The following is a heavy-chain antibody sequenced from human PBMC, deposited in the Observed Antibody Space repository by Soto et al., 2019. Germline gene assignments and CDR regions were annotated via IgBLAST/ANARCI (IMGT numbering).Heavy chain of an antibody. CDR1: VYTFTGYY. CDR2: INPNSGGT. J-gene: IGHJ6*01. D-gene: IGHD5-18*01. CDR3: ARGGYSYVPGFYYGMDV. Sequence: GASVKVSCKASVYTFTGYYMHWVRQAPGQGLEGMGWINPNSGGTNYAQKFQRRVTMTRDTSISTAHMELSRLRSDDTAVYYCARGGYSYVPGFYYGMDVWGQGTTVTVSS. V-gene: IGHV1-2*02.